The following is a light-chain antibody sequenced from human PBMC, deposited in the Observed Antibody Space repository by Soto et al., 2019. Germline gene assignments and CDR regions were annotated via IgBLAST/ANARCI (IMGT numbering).Light chain of an antibody. V-gene: IGLV2-14*03. J-gene: IGLJ1*01. CDR2: DIN. CDR1: NNDVGGYNY. Sequence: QSALTQPASVSGSPGQSITISCTGTNNDVGGYNYVSWYKQFPGKAPRLVIYDINHRPSGVSDRLSGSRSGNTASLTISGLQAEEEADYYCTSLTGGNIPYVLGTGTKVTVL. CDR3: TSLTGGNIPYV.